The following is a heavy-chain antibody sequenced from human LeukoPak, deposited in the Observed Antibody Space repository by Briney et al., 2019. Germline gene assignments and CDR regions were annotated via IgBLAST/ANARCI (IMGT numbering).Heavy chain of an antibody. V-gene: IGHV1-18*01. CDR1: GYTFTSYG. Sequence: ASVTVSCKASGYTFTSYGISWVRQAPGQGLEWMGWISAYNGNTNYAQKLQGRVTITTDTSTSTAYMELRSLRSDDTAVYYCARVYGIAVDNDYWSQGTLVTVSS. CDR2: ISAYNGNT. D-gene: IGHD6-19*01. CDR3: ARVYGIAVDNDY. J-gene: IGHJ4*02.